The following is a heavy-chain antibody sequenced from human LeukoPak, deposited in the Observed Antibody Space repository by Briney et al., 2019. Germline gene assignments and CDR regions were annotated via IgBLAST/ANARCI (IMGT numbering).Heavy chain of an antibody. CDR3: AREADTAAFDY. CDR1: GFTFSSYS. D-gene: IGHD3-9*01. CDR2: ISSSSSYI. V-gene: IGHV3-21*01. Sequence: GGSLRLSCAASGFTFSSYSMNWVRQAPGKGLEWVSSISSSSSYIYYADSVKGRFTISRDNAKSSLYLQMNSLRAEDTAVYYCAREADTAAFDYWGQGTLVIVSS. J-gene: IGHJ4*02.